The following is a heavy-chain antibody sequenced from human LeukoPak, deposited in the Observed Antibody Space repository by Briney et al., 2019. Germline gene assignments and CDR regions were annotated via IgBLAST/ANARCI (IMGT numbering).Heavy chain of an antibody. Sequence: SETLSLTCSVPGGSISSYYWSSIRQPPAKGLEWIGYIYTSGSTNYNPSLKSRVTISVDTSKNQFPLKLSSVTAADTAVYYCARHWYSSSSIYYYYYMDVWGKGTTVTVSS. J-gene: IGHJ6*03. CDR3: ARHWYSSSSIYYYYYMDV. CDR1: GGSISSYY. V-gene: IGHV4-4*09. CDR2: IYTSGST. D-gene: IGHD6-6*01.